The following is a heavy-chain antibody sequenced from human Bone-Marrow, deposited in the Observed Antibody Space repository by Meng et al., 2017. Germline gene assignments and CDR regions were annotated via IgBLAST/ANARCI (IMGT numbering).Heavy chain of an antibody. CDR3: ARYCSGGSCYGAFDI. D-gene: IGHD2-15*01. CDR2: IYYSGST. Sequence: SETLSLTCTVSGGSISSSSYYWGWIRQHPGKGLEWIGYIYYSGSTYYNPSLKSRVTISVDTSKNQFSLKLSSVTAADTAVYYCARYCSGGSCYGAFDIWGQGTMVTVSS. CDR1: GGSISSSSYY. J-gene: IGHJ3*02. V-gene: IGHV4-31*03.